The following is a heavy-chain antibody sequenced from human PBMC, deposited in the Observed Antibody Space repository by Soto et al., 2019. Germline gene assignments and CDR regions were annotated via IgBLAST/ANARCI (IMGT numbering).Heavy chain of an antibody. CDR2: IYHSGTT. D-gene: IGHD2-2*01. Sequence: PSETLSLTCAVSGYSISSGYYWGWMRQPPGKGLEWIGIIYHSGTTYYNPSLKGRVTISVDTSKKQFSLKLSSVTAADTAVYYCARVRCSSTSCSMHYYYGTDVWGQGTTVTVSS. J-gene: IGHJ6*02. CDR1: GYSISSGYY. V-gene: IGHV4-38-2*01. CDR3: ARVRCSSTSCSMHYYYGTDV.